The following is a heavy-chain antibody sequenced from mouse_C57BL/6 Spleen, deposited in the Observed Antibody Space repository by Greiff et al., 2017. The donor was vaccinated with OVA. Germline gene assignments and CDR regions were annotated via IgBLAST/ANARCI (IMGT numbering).Heavy chain of an antibody. D-gene: IGHD2-4*01. CDR2: IYPGSGST. CDR1: GYTFTSYW. V-gene: IGHV1-55*01. Sequence: VQLQQPGAELVKPGASVKMSCKASGYTFTSYWITWVKQRPGKGLEWIGDIYPGSGSTNYNEKFKSKATLTVDTSSSTAYMQLSSLTSEDSAVYYCASRSYYDYDVGFAYWGQGTLVTVSA. J-gene: IGHJ3*01. CDR3: ASRSYYDYDVGFAY.